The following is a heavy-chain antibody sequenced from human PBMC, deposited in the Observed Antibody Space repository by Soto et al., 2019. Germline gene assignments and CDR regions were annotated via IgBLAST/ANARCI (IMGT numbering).Heavy chain of an antibody. CDR2: IIPIFGTA. V-gene: IGHV1-69*01. CDR1: GGTFSSYA. Sequence: QVQLVQSGAEVKKPGSSVKVSCKASGGTFSSYAISWVRQVPGQGLEWMGGIIPIFGTANYAQKFQGRVTITADESTSTAYMELSSLRSEDTAVYYCAALGYCSSTSCRPFDYWGQGTLVTVSS. J-gene: IGHJ4*02. D-gene: IGHD2-2*01. CDR3: AALGYCSSTSCRPFDY.